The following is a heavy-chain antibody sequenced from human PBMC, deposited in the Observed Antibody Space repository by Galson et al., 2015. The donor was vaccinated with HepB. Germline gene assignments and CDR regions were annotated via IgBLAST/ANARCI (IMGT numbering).Heavy chain of an antibody. CDR2: FYNNGNT. D-gene: IGHD2-15*01. V-gene: IGHV4-39*01. CDR3: ARGRVGRARYFDY. J-gene: IGHJ4*02. Sequence: ETLSLTCTVSGFSINNNTYYWGWIRQAPGKGLEWIGNFYNNGNTYYNPALKSRLTISVDTSKNRFSLKLKSVTVADTAVYFCARGRVGRARYFDYWGQGTLVAVSS. CDR1: GFSINNNTYY.